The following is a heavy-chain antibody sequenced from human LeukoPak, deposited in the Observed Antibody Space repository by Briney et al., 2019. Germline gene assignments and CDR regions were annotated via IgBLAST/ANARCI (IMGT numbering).Heavy chain of an antibody. J-gene: IGHJ3*02. D-gene: IGHD6-6*01. Sequence: PGGSLRLSCAASGFTFDDYALHWVRQAPREGLGWGSGISWNSGYKDYADSVKGRFTISRDNAKNSLYLQMNSLRDEDMALYYCAKVRGEQLVHDAFDIWGQGTMVTVSS. CDR2: ISWNSGYK. CDR1: GFTFDDYA. CDR3: AKVRGEQLVHDAFDI. V-gene: IGHV3-9*03.